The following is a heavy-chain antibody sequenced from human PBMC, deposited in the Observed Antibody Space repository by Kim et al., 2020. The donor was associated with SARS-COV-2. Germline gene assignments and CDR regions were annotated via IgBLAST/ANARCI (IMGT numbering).Heavy chain of an antibody. V-gene: IGHV4-34*01. D-gene: IGHD6-13*01. Sequence: SETLSLTCAVYGGSFSGYYWSWIRQPPGKGLEWIGEINHSGSTNYNPSLKSRVTISVDTSKNQFSLKLSSVTAADTAVYYCARGLWKEYSSSLPRDYYYYYAMDVWGQGTTVTVSS. CDR2: INHSGST. CDR3: ARGLWKEYSSSLPRDYYYYYAMDV. J-gene: IGHJ6*02. CDR1: GGSFSGYY.